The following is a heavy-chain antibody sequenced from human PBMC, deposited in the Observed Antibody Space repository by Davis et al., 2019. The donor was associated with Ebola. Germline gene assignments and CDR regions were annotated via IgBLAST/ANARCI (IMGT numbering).Heavy chain of an antibody. Sequence: PGGSLRLSCVGSEFTFRSYWFHWVRQAPGKGLEWVSRVDTDGSTTNYADSVRGRFTISRDNAKNTLFLQMNSLRADDTAVYYCAKYRAPGASRLFDYWGQGSLVTVSS. V-gene: IGHV3-74*01. D-gene: IGHD2-2*01. CDR1: EFTFRSYW. CDR3: AKYRAPGASRLFDY. CDR2: VDTDGSTT. J-gene: IGHJ4*02.